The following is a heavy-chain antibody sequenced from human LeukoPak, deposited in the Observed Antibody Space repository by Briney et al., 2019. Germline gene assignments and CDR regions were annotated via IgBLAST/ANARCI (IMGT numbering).Heavy chain of an antibody. CDR1: GFTFSSYA. V-gene: IGHV3-23*01. D-gene: IGHD6-19*01. CDR2: ISGSGGST. Sequence: GGSLRLSCAASGFTFSSYAMSWVRQAPGKVLEWVSVISGSGGSTYYADSVKGRFTISRDNSKNTLYLQMNSLRAEDTAVYYCANSLAVAGTNFDYWGQGTLVTVSS. J-gene: IGHJ4*02. CDR3: ANSLAVAGTNFDY.